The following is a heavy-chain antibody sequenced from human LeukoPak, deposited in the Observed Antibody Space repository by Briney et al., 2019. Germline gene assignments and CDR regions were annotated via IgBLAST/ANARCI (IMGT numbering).Heavy chain of an antibody. CDR2: INHSGST. CDR3: AKTPTALVRGGYYFDS. J-gene: IGHJ4*02. CDR1: AGSFSDYY. Sequence: NPSETLSLTCAVYAGSFSDYYWNWIRQPPGKGLEWIGEINHSGSTNYNPSLKTRVTISVDTSKNQFSLKLNSVTAADTAVYFCAKTPTALVRGGYYFDSWGQGTLVTVSS. D-gene: IGHD6-6*01. V-gene: IGHV4-34*01.